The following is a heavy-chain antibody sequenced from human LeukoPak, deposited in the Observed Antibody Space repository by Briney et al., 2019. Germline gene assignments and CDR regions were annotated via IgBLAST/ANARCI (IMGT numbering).Heavy chain of an antibody. D-gene: IGHD5-12*01. CDR1: GYTFTSYD. V-gene: IGHV1-8*01. Sequence: GASVKVSCKASGYTFTSYDINWVRQATGQGLEWMGWMNPNSGNTGYARKFQGRVTMTRNTSISTAYMELSSLRSEDTAVYYCARGQSGYSGYDPRPDVEGDYWGQGTLVTVSS. CDR2: MNPNSGNT. J-gene: IGHJ4*02. CDR3: ARGQSGYSGYDPRPDVEGDY.